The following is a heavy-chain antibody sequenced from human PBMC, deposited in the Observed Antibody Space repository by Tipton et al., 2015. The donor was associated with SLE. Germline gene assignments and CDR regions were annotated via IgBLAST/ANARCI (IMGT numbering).Heavy chain of an antibody. D-gene: IGHD2-21*01. CDR2: IYYSGSS. J-gene: IGHJ6*02. CDR3: ARLECGDDYHDGIDV. CDR1: GGSISSSSYY. Sequence: TLSLTCTVSGGSISSSSYYWGWIRQPPGKGLEWIGRIYYSGSSYYNPSLKSRVTISVNTSKNQFSLKRTSVNAADTAEYYCARLECGDDYHDGIDVWGQGTTVTVSS. V-gene: IGHV4-39*07.